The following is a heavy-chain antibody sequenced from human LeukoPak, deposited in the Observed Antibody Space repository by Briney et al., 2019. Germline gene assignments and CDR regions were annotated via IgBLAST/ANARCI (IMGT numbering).Heavy chain of an antibody. CDR2: TYYRSKWYY. V-gene: IGHV6-1*01. J-gene: IGHJ4*02. CDR1: GDSVSSSSAA. CDR3: ARMTTVVTRAYDY. D-gene: IGHD4-23*01. Sequence: SQTLSLTCAISGDSVSSSSAAWNWIRQSPSRGLEWLGRTYYRSKWYYDYAVSVKSRITINPDTAKNQFSLQLNSVTPEDTAAYYCARMTTVVTRAYDYWGQGTLVTVSS.